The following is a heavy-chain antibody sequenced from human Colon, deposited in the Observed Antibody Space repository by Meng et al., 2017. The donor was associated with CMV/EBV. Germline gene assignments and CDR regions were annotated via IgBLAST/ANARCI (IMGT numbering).Heavy chain of an antibody. Sequence: EVEPLGSGGCFVQPGGSLRLSCAASGFTFSSYGMNWVRHAPGKGLEWVSGITASGASTYYADSVKGRFTISRDNSKNTLYLQMNSLRADDTAVYYCAKNWGNDFWGQGTLVTVSS. CDR3: AKNWGNDF. D-gene: IGHD3-16*01. J-gene: IGHJ4*02. V-gene: IGHV3-23*01. CDR1: GFTFSSYG. CDR2: ITASGAST.